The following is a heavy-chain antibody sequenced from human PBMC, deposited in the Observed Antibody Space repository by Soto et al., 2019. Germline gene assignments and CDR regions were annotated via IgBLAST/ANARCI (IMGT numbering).Heavy chain of an antibody. Sequence: XETLSLTCAVYGLSFSGYYWSWIRQPPGKGLEWIGEINHSGSTNYNPSLKSRVTISVDTSKNQFSLKLSSVTAADTAVYYCARGASRGYSYGPSDYWGQGALVTVSS. CDR3: ARGASRGYSYGPSDY. CDR2: INHSGST. CDR1: GLSFSGYY. V-gene: IGHV4-34*01. D-gene: IGHD5-18*01. J-gene: IGHJ4*02.